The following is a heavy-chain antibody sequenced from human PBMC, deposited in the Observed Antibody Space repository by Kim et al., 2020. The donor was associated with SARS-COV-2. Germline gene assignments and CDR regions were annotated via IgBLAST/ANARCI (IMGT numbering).Heavy chain of an antibody. V-gene: IGHV3-23*01. J-gene: IGHJ5*02. CDR1: GFTFSSYA. Sequence: GGSLRLSCAASGFTFSSYAMSWVRQAPGKGLEWVSAISGSGGSTYYADSVKGRFTISRDNSKNTLYLQMNSLRAEDTAVYYCAKAPMVRGVGAWFDPWGQGTLVTVSS. CDR3: AKAPMVRGVGAWFDP. CDR2: ISGSGGST. D-gene: IGHD3-10*01.